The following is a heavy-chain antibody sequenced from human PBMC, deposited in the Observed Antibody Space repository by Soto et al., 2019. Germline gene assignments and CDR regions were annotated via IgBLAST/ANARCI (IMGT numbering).Heavy chain of an antibody. CDR1: GFTFSNAW. D-gene: IGHD2-15*01. CDR2: IKSKTDGGTT. J-gene: IGHJ6*03. Sequence: EVQLVESGGGLVKPGGSLILSCAASGFTFSNAWMSWVRQAPGKGLEWVGRIKSKTDGGTTDYDAPVKGRFTISRDDSKNTLYLQMNSLKTEDTAVYYCTTVKPYCSGGSCYRGGYYYYYYMDVWGKGTTVTVSS. V-gene: IGHV3-15*01. CDR3: TTVKPYCSGGSCYRGGYYYYYYMDV.